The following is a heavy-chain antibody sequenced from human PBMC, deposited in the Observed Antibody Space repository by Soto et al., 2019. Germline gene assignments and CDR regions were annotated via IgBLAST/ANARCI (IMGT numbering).Heavy chain of an antibody. J-gene: IGHJ3*02. CDR2: INPATGAA. Sequence: QLHLVQSGAVVKKPGASVTVSCSASGYPVTAYYMHWVRQAPGRGLEWMGGINPATGAAKYTQTFQGRVPLTRDTSPRKVFMELSGLTSEDTAGFYWARGGGVGVAGSAAFDMWGQGTLVTVSS. D-gene: IGHD3-3*01. CDR3: ARGGGVGVAGSAAFDM. V-gene: IGHV1-2*02. CDR1: GYPVTAYY.